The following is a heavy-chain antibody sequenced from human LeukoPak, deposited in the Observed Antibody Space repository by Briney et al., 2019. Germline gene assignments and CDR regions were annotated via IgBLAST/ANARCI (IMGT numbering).Heavy chain of an antibody. D-gene: IGHD1-26*01. J-gene: IGHJ5*02. CDR2: IVVGSGNT. V-gene: IGHV1-58*02. CDR3: AGSSGSYSNWFDP. CDR1: GFTFTSSA. Sequence: SVKGSCKASGFTFTSSAMQWVRQARGQRLEWIGWIVVGSGNTNYAQKFQERVTITRDMSTSTAYMELSSLRSEDTAVYYCAGSSGSYSNWFDPWGQGTLVTVSS.